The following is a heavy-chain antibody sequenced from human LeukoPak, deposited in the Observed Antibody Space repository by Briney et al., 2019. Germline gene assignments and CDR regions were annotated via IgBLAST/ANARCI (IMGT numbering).Heavy chain of an antibody. Sequence: GGSLRLSCAASGFSVSNNYMNWVRQASGKGLEWVSVMHSDGRTFYADSVKGRFTISRDNSKNTLYLQMNSLIPEDTAVYLCARDFGGLRWNYYFNYWGQGTLVTVSS. D-gene: IGHD4-23*01. J-gene: IGHJ4*02. V-gene: IGHV3-53*05. CDR1: GFSVSNNY. CDR2: MHSDGRT. CDR3: ARDFGGLRWNYYFNY.